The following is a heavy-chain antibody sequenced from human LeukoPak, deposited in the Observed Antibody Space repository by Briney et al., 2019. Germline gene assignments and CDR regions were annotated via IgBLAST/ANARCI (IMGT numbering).Heavy chain of an antibody. V-gene: IGHV3-23*01. D-gene: IGHD3-3*01. CDR3: AKSPPHDCWSGYPYYYYYYMDV. J-gene: IGHJ6*03. CDR2: ISGSGGST. Sequence: GGSLRLSCAASGFTFSSYAMSWVRQAPGKGLEWVSAISGSGGSTYYADSVKGRFTISRDNSKNTLYLQMNSLRAEDTAVYYCAKSPPHDCWSGYPYYYYYYMDVWGKGTTVTVSS. CDR1: GFTFSSYA.